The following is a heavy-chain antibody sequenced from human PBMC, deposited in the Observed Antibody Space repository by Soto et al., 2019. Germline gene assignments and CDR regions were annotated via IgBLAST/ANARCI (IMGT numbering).Heavy chain of an antibody. D-gene: IGHD4-4*01. CDR1: GCSISSGDYY. J-gene: IGHJ5*01. CDR2: IYYGGST. V-gene: IGHV4-30-4*01. CDR3: VRHSHDNNNYLSNRFEP. Sequence: SETLSLTCTVSGCSISSGDYYWCWIRQPRRGGLEWIGNIYYGGSTYYNPPHTIRVTIIVDTSKNHYSLKLSSVTAADTAIYYCVRHSHDNNNYLSNRFEPLGQGXLVTVYS.